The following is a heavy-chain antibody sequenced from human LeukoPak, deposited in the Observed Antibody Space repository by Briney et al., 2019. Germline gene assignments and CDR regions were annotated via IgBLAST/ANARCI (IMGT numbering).Heavy chain of an antibody. J-gene: IGHJ4*02. Sequence: KPGGSLRLSCAASGFTFSSYSMNWVRQAPGKGLEWVSYISSSSSTVYYADSVKGRFTISRDNAKNSLYLQMNSLRAEDTAVYYCARDLHSYGYWGQGTLVTVSS. D-gene: IGHD5-18*01. CDR3: ARDLHSYGY. CDR2: ISSSSSTV. CDR1: GFTFSSYS. V-gene: IGHV3-48*01.